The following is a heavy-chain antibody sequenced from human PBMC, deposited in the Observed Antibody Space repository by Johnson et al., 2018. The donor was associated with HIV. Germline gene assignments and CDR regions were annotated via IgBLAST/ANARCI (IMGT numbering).Heavy chain of an antibody. CDR2: IYSGGST. J-gene: IGHJ3*02. CDR1: GFTFDDYT. D-gene: IGHD6-13*01. V-gene: IGHV3-66*01. CDR3: ARDQAGRGDAFDI. Sequence: ESGGVVVQPGGSLRLSCAASGFTFDDYTMHWVRQAPGKGLEWVSVIYSGGSTYYADSVKGRFTISRDNSKNTVYLQMNSLRVEDTAVYYCARDQAGRGDAFDIWGQGTMVTVSS.